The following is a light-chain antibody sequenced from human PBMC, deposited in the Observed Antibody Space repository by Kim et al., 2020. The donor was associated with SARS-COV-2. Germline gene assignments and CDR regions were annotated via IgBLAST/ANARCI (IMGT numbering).Light chain of an antibody. CDR2: NTN. CDR3: AAWDDRLTGWV. Sequence: GQTITISGSGSDSNIGGNTVNWYQQLPGSAPKLLIYNTNQRPSGVPDRFSGSKSGTSASLAISGLQSEDEANYHCAAWDDRLTGWVFGGGTQLTVL. V-gene: IGLV1-44*01. J-gene: IGLJ3*02. CDR1: DSNIGGNT.